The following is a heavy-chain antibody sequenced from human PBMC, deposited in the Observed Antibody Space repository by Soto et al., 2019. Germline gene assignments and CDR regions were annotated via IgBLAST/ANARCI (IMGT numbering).Heavy chain of an antibody. CDR1: GGSISSGGYS. CDR2: IYHSGST. J-gene: IGHJ6*02. CDR3: ARVPDV. Sequence: SETLPLTCAGSGGSISSGGYSWSWTRQPPGKGLEWIGYIYHSGSTYYNPSLKSRVTISVDRSKNQFSLKLSSVTAADTAVYYCARVPDVWGQGPTVTVSS. V-gene: IGHV4-30-2*01.